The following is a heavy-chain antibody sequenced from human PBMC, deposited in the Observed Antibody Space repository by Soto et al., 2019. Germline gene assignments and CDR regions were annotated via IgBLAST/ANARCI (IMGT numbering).Heavy chain of an antibody. V-gene: IGHV3-30*18. D-gene: IGHD3-9*01. Sequence: GGSLRLSCAASGFTFSSYGMHWVRQAPGKGLEWVAVISYDGSNKYYADSVKGRFTISRDNSKNTLYLQMNSLRAEDTAVYYCAKGGERDDILTGLPYYWGQGTLVTVSS. CDR1: GFTFSSYG. CDR3: AKGGERDDILTGLPYY. J-gene: IGHJ4*02. CDR2: ISYDGSNK.